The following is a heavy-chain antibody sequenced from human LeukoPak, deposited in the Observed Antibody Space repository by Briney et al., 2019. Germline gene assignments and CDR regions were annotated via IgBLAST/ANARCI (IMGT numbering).Heavy chain of an antibody. V-gene: IGHV1-69*13. CDR3: ARASYGDYDTGYFQH. J-gene: IGHJ1*01. CDR2: IIPIFGTA. D-gene: IGHD4-17*01. Sequence: SVKVSCKASGGTFSSYAISWVRQAPGQGLEWMGGIIPIFGTANYAQKFQGRVTITADESTSTAYMELSSLRSEDTAVYYCARASYGDYDTGYFQHWGQGTLVTVSS. CDR1: GGTFSSYA.